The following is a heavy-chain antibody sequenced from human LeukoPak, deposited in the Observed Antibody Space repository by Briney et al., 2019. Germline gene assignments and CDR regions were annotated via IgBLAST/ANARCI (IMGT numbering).Heavy chain of an antibody. D-gene: IGHD3-3*01. V-gene: IGHV4-31*03. CDR2: IYYSGST. J-gene: IGHJ4*02. CDR3: ARVPSVDYDFWSGPYYLDY. Sequence: SETLSLTCTVSGGSISSGGYYWSWIRQHPGKGLEWIGYIYYSGSTYYNPSLKSRVTISVDTSKNQFSLKLSSVTAADTAVYYCARVPSVDYDFWSGPYYLDYWGQGTLVTVSS. CDR1: GGSISSGGYY.